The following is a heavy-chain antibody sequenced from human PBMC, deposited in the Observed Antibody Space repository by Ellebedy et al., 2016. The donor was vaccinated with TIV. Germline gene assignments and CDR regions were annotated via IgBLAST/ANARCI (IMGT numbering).Heavy chain of an antibody. CDR3: ARDQWLGRAYYFDY. D-gene: IGHD6-19*01. J-gene: IGHJ4*01. V-gene: IGHV3-7*01. CDR2: IKQDGSEK. CDR1: GFTFSNYW. Sequence: GGSLRLSCGTSGFTFSNYWMTWVRQAPGKGLEWVANIKQDGSEKYYVDSVMGRFSISRDNTKNSLYFQMNSLTDEDTAVYYCARDQWLGRAYYFDYWGQGTLVTVSS.